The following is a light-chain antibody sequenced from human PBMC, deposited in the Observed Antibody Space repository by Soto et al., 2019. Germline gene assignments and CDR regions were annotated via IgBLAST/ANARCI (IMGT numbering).Light chain of an antibody. CDR1: QDIDIW. V-gene: IGKV1-5*03. CDR2: RAS. CDR3: QQYNFYTWT. Sequence: DIQMTQSPSTLSASMGDRVTITCRVSQDIDIWLAWYQQKPGKAPKFLISRASILESGVPSRFSGSGSGTEFTLTISSLQPDDFATYFCQQYNFYTWTFGQGTKVEIK. J-gene: IGKJ1*01.